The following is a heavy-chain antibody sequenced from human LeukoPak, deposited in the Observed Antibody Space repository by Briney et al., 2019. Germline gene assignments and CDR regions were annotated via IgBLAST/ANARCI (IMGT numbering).Heavy chain of an antibody. Sequence: AASVKVSXKASGGTFSSYAISWVRQAPGQGLEWMGRIIPIFGTANYAQKFQGRVTITTDESRSTAYMELSSLRSEDTAVYYCARDGGIAAPSGPNFDYWGQGTLVTVSS. CDR1: GGTFSSYA. CDR2: IIPIFGTA. D-gene: IGHD6-6*01. V-gene: IGHV1-69*05. CDR3: ARDGGIAAPSGPNFDY. J-gene: IGHJ4*02.